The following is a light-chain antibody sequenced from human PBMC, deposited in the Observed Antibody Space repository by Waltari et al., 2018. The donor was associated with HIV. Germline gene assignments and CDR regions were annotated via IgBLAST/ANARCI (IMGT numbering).Light chain of an antibody. CDR3: GSYTSSTAWV. CDR1: TSAFGDYDH. Sequence: QSALTQPASVSGSPGQSITISCTGTTSAFGDYDHVSWYQQHPGKTPKLIIYEVNNRPSGVSNRCAGSKSGNTASLTISGLQAEDEADYYCGSYTSSTAWVFGGGT. J-gene: IGLJ3*02. V-gene: IGLV2-14*01. CDR2: EVN.